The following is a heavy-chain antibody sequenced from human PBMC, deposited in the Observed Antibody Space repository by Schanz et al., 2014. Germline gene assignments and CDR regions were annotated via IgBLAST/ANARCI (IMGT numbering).Heavy chain of an antibody. CDR2: IIPITGIT. V-gene: IGHV1-69*02. CDR3: ARTGYDPSLTH. Sequence: QVQLVQSGAEVKKPGSSVKVSCKASGDTFRSYTINWVRHAPGQGLEWMGRIIPITGITNYAQKFQGRVTFTADKSTSTAFLEVNSLRSEDTAVYYCARTGYDPSLTHWGQGTLVPVSS. CDR1: GDTFRSYT. J-gene: IGHJ4*02. D-gene: IGHD5-12*01.